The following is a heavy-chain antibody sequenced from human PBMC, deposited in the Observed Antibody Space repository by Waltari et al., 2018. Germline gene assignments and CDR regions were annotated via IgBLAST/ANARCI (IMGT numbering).Heavy chain of an antibody. Sequence: QVQLQESGPGLVKPSETLSLTCAVSGYSISSGYYWGWIRPPPGKGLEWIGSIYHSGSTYYNPSLKSRVTISVDTSKNQFSLKLSSVTAADTAVYYCARSWVRLTENDAFDIWGQGTMVTVSS. CDR1: GYSISSGYY. CDR2: IYHSGST. D-gene: IGHD3-16*01. CDR3: ARSWVRLTENDAFDI. J-gene: IGHJ3*02. V-gene: IGHV4-38-2*01.